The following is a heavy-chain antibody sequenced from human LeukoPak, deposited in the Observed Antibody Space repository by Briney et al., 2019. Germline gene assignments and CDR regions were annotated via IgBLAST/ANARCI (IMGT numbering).Heavy chain of an antibody. J-gene: IGHJ4*02. CDR3: ARAYYDILTGYSGTGTYYFDY. Sequence: SGALSLTCAVSGGSISSSNWWSWVRQPPGKGLEWIGEIYYSGSTNYNPSLKSRVTISVDKSKNQFSLKLSSVTAADTAVYYCARAYYDILTGYSGTGTYYFDYWGQGTLVTVSS. CDR2: IYYSGST. CDR1: GGSISSSNW. V-gene: IGHV4-4*02. D-gene: IGHD3-9*01.